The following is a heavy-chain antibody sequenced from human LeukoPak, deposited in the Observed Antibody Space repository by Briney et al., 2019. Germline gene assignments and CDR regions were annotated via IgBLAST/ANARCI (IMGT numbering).Heavy chain of an antibody. CDR1: GFIFNNYA. CDR2: LSYDGSNK. V-gene: IGHV3-30*04. D-gene: IGHD4-23*01. Sequence: GGSLRLSCAASGFIFNNYAMHWVRQAPGKGLEWVAVLSYDGSNKYYADSVKGRFTISRDNSKNTLYLQMNSLRIEDTAVYYCVRGNDYGGPHYWGQGTLVTVSS. CDR3: VRGNDYGGPHY. J-gene: IGHJ4*02.